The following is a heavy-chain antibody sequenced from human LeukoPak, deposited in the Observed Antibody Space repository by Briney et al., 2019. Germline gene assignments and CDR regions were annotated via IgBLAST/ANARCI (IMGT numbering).Heavy chain of an antibody. J-gene: IGHJ4*02. CDR2: ISGDGSAA. Sequence: PGGSLRLSCAASGFTFSDYWMYWVRQAPGKGLVWISRISGDGSAAHYADSVKGRFTISRDNSENTVFLQMDSLRVEDTAVYYCARELSQIVWGGLDYGGQGTLVSVSS. V-gene: IGHV3-74*01. D-gene: IGHD2-21*01. CDR1: GFTFSDYW. CDR3: ARELSQIVWGGLDY.